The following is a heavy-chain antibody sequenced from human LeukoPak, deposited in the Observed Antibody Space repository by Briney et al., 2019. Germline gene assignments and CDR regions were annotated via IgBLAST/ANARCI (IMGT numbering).Heavy chain of an antibody. CDR2: IYYSGST. CDR1: GGSISSYY. D-gene: IGHD3-10*01. J-gene: IGHJ6*02. CDR3: ARVLGLLWFGEKVPYGMDV. V-gene: IGHV4-59*01. Sequence: SETLSLTCTVSGGSISSYYWSWIRQPPGKGLEWIGYIYYSGSTNYNPSLKSRVTISVDTSKNQFSLKLSSVTAADTAVYYCARVLGLLWFGEKVPYGMDVWGQGTTVTVSS.